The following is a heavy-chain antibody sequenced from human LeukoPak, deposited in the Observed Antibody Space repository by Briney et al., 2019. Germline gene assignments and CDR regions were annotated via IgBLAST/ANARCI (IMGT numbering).Heavy chain of an antibody. CDR3: AKLWFGELGAVYFDY. V-gene: IGHV3-9*01. CDR2: ISWNSGSI. Sequence: PGGSLRLSCAASGFTFDDYAMHWVRQAPGKGLEWVSGISWNSGSIGYADSVKGRFTISRDNSKNTLYLQMNSLRAEDTAVYYCAKLWFGELGAVYFDYWGQGTLVTVSS. CDR1: GFTFDDYA. D-gene: IGHD3-10*01. J-gene: IGHJ4*02.